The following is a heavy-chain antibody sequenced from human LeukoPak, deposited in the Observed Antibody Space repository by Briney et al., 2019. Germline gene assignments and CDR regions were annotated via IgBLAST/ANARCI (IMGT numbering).Heavy chain of an antibody. CDR1: GFTFSSYS. J-gene: IGHJ3*02. CDR2: ISSSSSTI. Sequence: GGSPRLSCAASGFTFSSYSMNWVRQAPGKGLEWVSYISSSSSTIYYADSVKGRFTISRDNAKNSLYLQMNSLRAEDTAVYYCARERLNDAFDIWGQGTMVTVSS. D-gene: IGHD5/OR15-5a*01. V-gene: IGHV3-48*01. CDR3: ARERLNDAFDI.